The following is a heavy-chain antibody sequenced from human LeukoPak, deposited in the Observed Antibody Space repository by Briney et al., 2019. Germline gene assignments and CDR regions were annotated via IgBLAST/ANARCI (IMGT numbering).Heavy chain of an antibody. CDR3: AKPYGDYEGFWFDP. V-gene: IGHV3-23*01. CDR1: GFTFSSYA. D-gene: IGHD4-17*01. J-gene: IGHJ5*02. Sequence: GGSLRLSCAASGFTFSSYAMRWVPQAPGKGLEGVSTISGSSGSTYYADSVKGRFTISRDNSKNTLYLQMNSLRAEDTAVYYCAKPYGDYEGFWFDPWGQGTLVTVSS. CDR2: ISGSSGST.